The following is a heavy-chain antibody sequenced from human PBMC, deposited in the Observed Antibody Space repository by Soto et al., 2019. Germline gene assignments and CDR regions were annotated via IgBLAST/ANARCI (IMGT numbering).Heavy chain of an antibody. CDR3: ARVPDY. CDR2: IYHSGST. Sequence: SETLSLTCIVSGGSISSGDYSWSWIRQPPGKGLEWIGYIYHSGSTYYNPSLKSRVTISIDRSKNQFSLKLSSVTAADTAVYYCARVPDYWGQGTLVTSPQ. J-gene: IGHJ4*02. CDR1: GGSISSGDYS. D-gene: IGHD2-2*01. V-gene: IGHV4-30-2*01.